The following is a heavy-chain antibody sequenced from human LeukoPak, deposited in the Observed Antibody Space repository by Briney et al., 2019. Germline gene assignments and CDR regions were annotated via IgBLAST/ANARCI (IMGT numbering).Heavy chain of an antibody. J-gene: IGHJ6*03. CDR3: ARAGRKSRGVDLVRKKETGYYYYMDV. CDR2: ISSSSNYI. Sequence: GGSLRLSCAASGFTFSSYNMNWVRQAPGKGLEWVSSISSSSNYIYYADSVKGRFTISRDNAKNSLYLQINSLRAEDTAVYYCARAGRKSRGVDLVRKKETGYYYYMDVWGKGTTVTVSS. CDR1: GFTFSSYN. V-gene: IGHV3-21*01. D-gene: IGHD3-10*02.